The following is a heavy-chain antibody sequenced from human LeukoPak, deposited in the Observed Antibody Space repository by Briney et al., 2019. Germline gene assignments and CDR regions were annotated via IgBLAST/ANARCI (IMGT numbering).Heavy chain of an antibody. CDR1: GFTFSSYA. CDR2: ISGSGGST. V-gene: IGHV3-23*01. D-gene: IGHD5-18*01. CDR3: AKGEYSYCPFDY. Sequence: GGSLRLSCAASGFTFSSYAMSWVRQAPVKELEWVSAISGSGGSTYYADSVKGRFTISRDNSKNTLYLQMNSLRAEDTAVYYCAKGEYSYCPFDYWGQGTLVTVSS. J-gene: IGHJ4*02.